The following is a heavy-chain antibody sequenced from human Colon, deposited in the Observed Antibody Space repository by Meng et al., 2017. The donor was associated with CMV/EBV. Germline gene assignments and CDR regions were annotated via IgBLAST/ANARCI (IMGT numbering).Heavy chain of an antibody. D-gene: IGHD2-8*02. Sequence: ASVKVSCKTSGYRFTGYYMHWVRQAPGQGLEWMGWINPNSGGTNYAQKFQGRVTMTRDTSISTAYMELSRLRSDDTAVYYCARDRGSTGIDYWGQGTLVTVSS. CDR3: ARDRGSTGIDY. CDR2: INPNSGGT. J-gene: IGHJ4*02. V-gene: IGHV1-2*02. CDR1: GYRFTGYY.